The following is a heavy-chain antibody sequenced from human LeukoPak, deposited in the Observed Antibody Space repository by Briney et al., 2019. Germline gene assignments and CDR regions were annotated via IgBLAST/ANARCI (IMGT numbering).Heavy chain of an antibody. Sequence: GGSLRLSCAASGFTFTRNWMSWVRQAPGKGLEWVANIKEDRTEKYYVDSVKGRFTISRDNAKNSLYLQMNNLRVEDTAVYYCAREYHWGQGTLVSVSS. J-gene: IGHJ5*02. CDR2: IKEDRTEK. CDR3: AREYH. CDR1: GFTFTRNW. V-gene: IGHV3-7*01.